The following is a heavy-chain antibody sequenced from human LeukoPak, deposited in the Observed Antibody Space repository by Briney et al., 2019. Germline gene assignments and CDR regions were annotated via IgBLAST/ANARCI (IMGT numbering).Heavy chain of an antibody. V-gene: IGHV4-30-4*01. CDR1: GGSISSGDYY. J-gene: IGHJ5*02. Sequence: SQTLSLTCTVSGGSISSGDYYWRWIRQPPGKGLEWIGYIYYSGSTYYNPSLKSRVTISVDTSKNQFSLKLSSVTAADTAVYYCARGGYCSGGSCYPWFDPWGQGTLVTVSS. CDR3: ARGGYCSGGSCYPWFDP. D-gene: IGHD2-15*01. CDR2: IYYSGST.